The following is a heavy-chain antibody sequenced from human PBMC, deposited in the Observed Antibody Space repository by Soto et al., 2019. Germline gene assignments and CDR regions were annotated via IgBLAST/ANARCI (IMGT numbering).Heavy chain of an antibody. D-gene: IGHD4-17*01. CDR2: IIPILGIA. CDR1: GGTFSSYT. J-gene: IGHJ3*02. Sequence: QVQLVQSGAEVKKPGSSVKVSCKASGGTFSSYTISWVRQAPGQGLEWMGRIIPILGIANYAQKFQGRVMITADKSTGTAYMELSSLRSEDTAVYYCASSGDYDAFDIWGQGRMVTVSS. V-gene: IGHV1-69*02. CDR3: ASSGDYDAFDI.